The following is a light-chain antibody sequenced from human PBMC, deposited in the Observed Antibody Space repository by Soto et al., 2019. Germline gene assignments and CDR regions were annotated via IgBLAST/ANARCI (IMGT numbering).Light chain of an antibody. CDR2: DAP. J-gene: IGKJ1*01. Sequence: EIVLTQSPGTLSLSPGERATLSCSSSQSVSSSYLAWYQQKPGQAPRLLIYDAPKRATAIPVRFSGSGSGTDFSLTISSLEPEDFAVYYCQQRARWPWTFGQGTKVDIK. CDR3: QQRARWPWT. CDR1: QSVSSSY. V-gene: IGKV3D-20*02.